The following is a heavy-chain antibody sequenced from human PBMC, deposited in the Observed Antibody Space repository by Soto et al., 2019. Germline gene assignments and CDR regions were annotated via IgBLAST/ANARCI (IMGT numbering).Heavy chain of an antibody. J-gene: IGHJ4*02. CDR1: GFIFTGYN. Sequence: GSLRLSCAASGFIFTGYNINFFRHSPWKWLEWVSSISSGSSYIYYADSVKGRFTISRDNAKNSLYLQMNTLRAEDTALYYCARRRAAAGTLTFDYWGQGTRVTVSS. V-gene: IGHV3-21*01. CDR3: ARRRAAAGTLTFDY. D-gene: IGHD6-13*01. CDR2: ISSGSSYI.